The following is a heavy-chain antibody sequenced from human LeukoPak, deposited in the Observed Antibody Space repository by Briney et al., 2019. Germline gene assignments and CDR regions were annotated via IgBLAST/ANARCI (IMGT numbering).Heavy chain of an antibody. CDR3: AREASAAAGPPRD. D-gene: IGHD6-13*01. CDR1: GGFISSGSYY. CDR2: IYTSGST. V-gene: IGHV4-61*02. J-gene: IGHJ4*02. Sequence: PSETLSLTCTVSGGFISSGSYYWSWIRQPAGKGLEWIGRIYTSGSTNYNPSLKSRVTISVDTSKNQFSLKLSSVTAADTAVYYCAREASAAAGPPRDWGQGTLVTVSS.